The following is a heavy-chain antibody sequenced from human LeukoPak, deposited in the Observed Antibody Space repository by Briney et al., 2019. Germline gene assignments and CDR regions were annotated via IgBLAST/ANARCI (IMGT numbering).Heavy chain of an antibody. Sequence: SDTLSLPCTVSGGSICTSSYYWGWIRPPPGKGLEWIGSIYYSGSTYYNASLTSRVTISVDTSKNHFSLKLSSVTAADTAVYYCAREGGTGFRYEGIDVWGQGTTVTVSS. D-gene: IGHD1-1*01. J-gene: IGHJ6*02. CDR3: AREGGTGFRYEGIDV. CDR2: IYYSGST. CDR1: GGSICTSSYY. V-gene: IGHV4-39*02.